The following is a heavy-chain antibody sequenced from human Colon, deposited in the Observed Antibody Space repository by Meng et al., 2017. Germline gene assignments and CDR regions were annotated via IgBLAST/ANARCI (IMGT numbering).Heavy chain of an antibody. D-gene: IGHD5/OR15-5a*01. Sequence: GSLRLSCKGSGYSFTSYWIGWVRQMPGKGLEWMGIIYPGDSDTRYSPSFQGQVTISADKSISTAYLQWSSLKASDTAMYYCASSVSPVWYFDLWGRGTLVTVSS. CDR3: ASSVSPVWYFDL. J-gene: IGHJ2*01. V-gene: IGHV5-51*01. CDR2: IYPGDSDT. CDR1: GYSFTSYW.